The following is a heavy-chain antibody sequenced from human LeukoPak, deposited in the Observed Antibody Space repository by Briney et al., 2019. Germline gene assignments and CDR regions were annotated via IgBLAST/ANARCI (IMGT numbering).Heavy chain of an antibody. Sequence: SETLSLTCTVSGYSISSGYYWGWIRQPPGKGLEWTESIDHSGSTYYNPSLKSRVTISVDTSKNQFSLKLSSVTAADTAVYYCRGYYYYMDVWGKGTTVTISS. V-gene: IGHV4-38-2*02. CDR1: GYSISSGYY. CDR2: IDHSGST. CDR3: RGYYYYMDV. J-gene: IGHJ6*03. D-gene: IGHD3-10*01.